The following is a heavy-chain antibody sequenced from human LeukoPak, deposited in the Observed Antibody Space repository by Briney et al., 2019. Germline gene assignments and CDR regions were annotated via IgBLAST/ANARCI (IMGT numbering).Heavy chain of an antibody. Sequence: GGSLRLSCAASGFTFSSYGMHWVRQAPGKGLEWVAFIRYDGSNKYYADSVKGRFTISRDNSKNTLYLQMNSLRAEDTAVYYCAKAKTTVTTRDAFDIWGQGTMVTVSS. J-gene: IGHJ3*02. CDR1: GFTFSSYG. V-gene: IGHV3-30*02. CDR3: AKAKTTVTTRDAFDI. CDR2: IRYDGSNK. D-gene: IGHD4-17*01.